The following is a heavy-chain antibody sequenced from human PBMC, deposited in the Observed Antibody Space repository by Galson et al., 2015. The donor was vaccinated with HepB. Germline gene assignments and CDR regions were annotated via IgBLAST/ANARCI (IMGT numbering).Heavy chain of an antibody. V-gene: IGHV3-7*03. D-gene: IGHD3-22*01. J-gene: IGHJ4*02. CDR2: IKQDGSEK. CDR3: ARVMVDSSGYYPLLFDY. CDR1: GFTFSSYW. Sequence: SLRLSCAASGFTFSSYWMSWVRQAPGKGLEWVANIKQDGSEKYYVDSVKGRFTISRDNAKNSLYLQMNSLRAEDTAVYYCARVMVDSSGYYPLLFDYWGQGTLVTVSS.